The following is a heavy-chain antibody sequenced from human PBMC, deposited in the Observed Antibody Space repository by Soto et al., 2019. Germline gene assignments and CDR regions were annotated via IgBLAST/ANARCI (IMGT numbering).Heavy chain of an antibody. D-gene: IGHD1-26*01. CDR1: GFTFSSYA. CDR3: ATDQGYSGNYSARPAFDY. Sequence: EVQLLESGGGLVQPGGSLRLSCAASGFTFSSYALLWVRQAPGKGLEWVSAISGRDGTTYYADSVKGRFTISRDNRKNTLYLQLNSLRAENMAVYYCATDQGYSGNYSARPAFDYWGLGTLVTV. J-gene: IGHJ4*02. V-gene: IGHV3-23*01. CDR2: ISGRDGTT.